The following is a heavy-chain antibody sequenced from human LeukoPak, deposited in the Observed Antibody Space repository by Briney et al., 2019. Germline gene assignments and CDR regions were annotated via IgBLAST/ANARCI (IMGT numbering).Heavy chain of an antibody. V-gene: IGHV1-69*04. CDR3: ARDYCGSGWYRDYYYGMDV. CDR2: IIPILGIA. J-gene: IGHJ6*02. Sequence: EASVKVSCKASGGTFSSYAISWVRQAPGQGLEWMGRIIPILGIANYAQKFQGRVTITADKSTSTGYMELSSLRSEDTAVYYCARDYCGSGWYRDYYYGMDVWGQGTTVTVSS. CDR1: GGTFSSYA. D-gene: IGHD6-19*01.